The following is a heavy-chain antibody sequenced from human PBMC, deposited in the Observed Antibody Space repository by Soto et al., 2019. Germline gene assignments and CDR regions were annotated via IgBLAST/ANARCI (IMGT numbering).Heavy chain of an antibody. Sequence: QLQLQESGPGLVKPSETLSLTCTVSGGSISSSSYYWGWIRQPPGKGLEWIGSIYYSGSTYYNPSLKSRVTRSVDTPNNQFSLKRSSVTAADTAVYYCARCGVSSYYDFWSGPVYFDYWGQGTLVTVSS. V-gene: IGHV4-39*01. CDR3: ARCGVSSYYDFWSGPVYFDY. CDR1: GGSISSSSYY. D-gene: IGHD3-3*01. J-gene: IGHJ4*02. CDR2: IYYSGST.